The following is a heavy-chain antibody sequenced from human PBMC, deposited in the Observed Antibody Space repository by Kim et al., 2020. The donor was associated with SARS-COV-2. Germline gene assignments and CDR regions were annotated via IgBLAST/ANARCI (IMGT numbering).Heavy chain of an antibody. CDR2: ISWNSGGR. V-gene: IGHV3-9*01. D-gene: IGHD2-21*02. CDR3: AKDKLRRGATSGDWYGMDV. J-gene: IGHJ6*02. CDR1: GFTFDDYA. Sequence: GGFLRLSCAASGFTFDDYAMHWVRQAPGKGLEWVSGISWNSGGRGYADSVKGRFTISRDNAKNSLYLQMNSLTAEDTALYYCAKDKLRRGATSGDWYGMDVWGQGTTVTVSS.